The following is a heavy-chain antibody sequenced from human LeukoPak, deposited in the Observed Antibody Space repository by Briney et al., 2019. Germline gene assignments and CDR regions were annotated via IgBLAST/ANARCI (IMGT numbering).Heavy chain of an antibody. D-gene: IGHD5-18*01. CDR1: GFTFSSYS. CDR3: AGEGVDTAMVDY. Sequence: GGSLRLSCAASGFTFSSYSMNWVRQAPGKGLEWVSSISSSSSYIYYADSVKGRFTISRDNAKNSLYLQMNSLRAEDTAVYYCAGEGVDTAMVDYWGQGTLVTVSS. V-gene: IGHV3-21*01. J-gene: IGHJ4*02. CDR2: ISSSSSYI.